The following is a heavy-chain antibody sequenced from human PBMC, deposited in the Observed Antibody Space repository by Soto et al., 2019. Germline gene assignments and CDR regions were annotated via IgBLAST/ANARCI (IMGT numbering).Heavy chain of an antibody. CDR3: ARIAGDGLTYFDF. CDR1: RYIFTSFH. J-gene: IGHJ4*02. CDR2: INPRTGST. Sequence: ASVKVSCKASRYIFTSFHMHWVREAPGQGLEWMGEINPRTGSTGYQKKFQGRVTMTRDTSTTTVHMVLSSLRSEDTAVYYCARIAGDGLTYFDFWGQGPQVSVSP. V-gene: IGHV1-46*01. D-gene: IGHD3-9*01.